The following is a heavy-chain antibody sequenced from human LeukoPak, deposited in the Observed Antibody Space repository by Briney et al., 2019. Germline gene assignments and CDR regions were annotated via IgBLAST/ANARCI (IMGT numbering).Heavy chain of an antibody. CDR3: AASMGVDGFDI. Sequence: SETLSLTCSVSGGSISRYYWSWIRQPPGKGLEWIGYIYYSGITNYNPSLKSRVTMSVDTSKNQFSLKLSSVTAADTAVYYCAASMGVDGFDIWGQGTMVTVSS. D-gene: IGHD2-8*01. CDR1: GGSISRYY. V-gene: IGHV4-59*01. CDR2: IYYSGIT. J-gene: IGHJ3*02.